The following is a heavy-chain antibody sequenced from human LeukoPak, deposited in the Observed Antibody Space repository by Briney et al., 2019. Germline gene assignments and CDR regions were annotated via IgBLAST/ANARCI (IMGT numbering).Heavy chain of an antibody. V-gene: IGHV5-51*01. D-gene: IGHD1-7*01. CDR1: GYSFTSYW. CDR3: ARGANWNYVYFDY. Sequence: GGSLRLSCKGSGYSFTSYWIGWVRQMPGKGLEWMGIIYPGDSDTRYSPSFQGQVTISADKSSSTAYLQWSSLKASDTAMYYCARGANWNYVYFDYWGQGTLVTVSS. CDR2: IYPGDSDT. J-gene: IGHJ4*02.